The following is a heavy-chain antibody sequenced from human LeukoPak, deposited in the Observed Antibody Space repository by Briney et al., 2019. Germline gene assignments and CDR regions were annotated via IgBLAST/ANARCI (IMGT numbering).Heavy chain of an antibody. Sequence: SVKVSCKASGGTFSSYAISWVRQAPGQGLEWMGGIIPIFGTANYAQKFQGRVTITADESTSTAYMELSSLRSEDTAVYYCARRVLRRGYSGYEGLDYWGQGTLVTVSS. J-gene: IGHJ4*02. CDR2: IIPIFGTA. V-gene: IGHV1-69*01. CDR3: ARRVLRRGYSGYEGLDY. D-gene: IGHD5-12*01. CDR1: GGTFSSYA.